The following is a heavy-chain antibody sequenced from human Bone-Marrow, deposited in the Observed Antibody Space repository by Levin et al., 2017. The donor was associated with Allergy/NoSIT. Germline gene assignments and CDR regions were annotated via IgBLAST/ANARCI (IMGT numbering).Heavy chain of an antibody. CDR1: GGSISSYY. J-gene: IGHJ4*02. CDR3: ARSYGDYAEGVDY. Sequence: PSETLSLTCTVSGGSISSYYWSWIRQPPGKGLEWIGYIYYSGSTNYNPSLKSRVTISVDTSKNQFSLKLSSVTAADTAVYYCARSYGDYAEGVDYWGQGTLVTVSS. CDR2: IYYSGST. D-gene: IGHD4-17*01. V-gene: IGHV4-59*01.